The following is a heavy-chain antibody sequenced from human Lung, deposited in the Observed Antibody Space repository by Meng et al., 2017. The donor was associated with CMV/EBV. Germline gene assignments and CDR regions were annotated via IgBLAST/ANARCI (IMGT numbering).Heavy chain of an antibody. CDR2: ISYDGSNK. CDR1: GFTFSSYA. Sequence: GGSLRLSCAASGFTFSSYAMHWVRQAPGKGLEWVAVISYDGSNKYYADSVKGRFTISRDNSKNTLYLQMNSLRAEDTAVYYCARDSRGSWYYSHGDYYYGMDVWGQGTTVT. V-gene: IGHV3-30-3*01. D-gene: IGHD6-13*01. J-gene: IGHJ6*02. CDR3: ARDSRGSWYYSHGDYYYGMDV.